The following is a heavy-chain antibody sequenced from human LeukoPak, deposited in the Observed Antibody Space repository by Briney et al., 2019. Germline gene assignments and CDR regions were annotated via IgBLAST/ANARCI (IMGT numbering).Heavy chain of an antibody. J-gene: IGHJ3*02. D-gene: IGHD1-26*01. CDR1: GFTFSSYA. CDR2: IPYDGSNE. V-gene: IGHV3-30*04. Sequence: GGSLRLSCAASGFTFSSYAMHWVRQAPGKGLEWVAVIPYDGSNEHYADSVKGRLTISRDNSKNTVYLQMNSLRAEDTAVYYCASPVGSFPGNAFDIWGQGTMVTVSS. CDR3: ASPVGSFPGNAFDI.